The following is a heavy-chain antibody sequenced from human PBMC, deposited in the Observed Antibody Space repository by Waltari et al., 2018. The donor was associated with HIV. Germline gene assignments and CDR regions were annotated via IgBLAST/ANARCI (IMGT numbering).Heavy chain of an antibody. Sequence: QVQLVESGGGVVQHGRSLSLSCSASGFTLRSYGMHRARQAPGKGMECVAFISNDGSNTYYADSVKGRFTISRDNSKSTLYLQMNSLRAEDTAIYYCARDYCSSTSCLFDYWGQGTLVTVSS. J-gene: IGHJ4*02. V-gene: IGHV3-30*03. CDR3: ARDYCSSTSCLFDY. CDR2: ISNDGSNT. CDR1: GFTLRSYG. D-gene: IGHD2-2*01.